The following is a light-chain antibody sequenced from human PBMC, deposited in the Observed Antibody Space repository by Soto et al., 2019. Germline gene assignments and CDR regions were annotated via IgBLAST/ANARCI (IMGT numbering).Light chain of an antibody. V-gene: IGLV7-46*01. Sequence: QTVVTQEPSLTVSPGGTVTLTCGSSTGAVTSGHFPYWFQQKPGQAPRTLIYDSSNKHSWTPARFSGSLLGGKASLTLSVAQPEDEAEYYCLLSYSGARVFGGGTQLTVL. CDR3: LLSYSGARV. J-gene: IGLJ2*01. CDR1: TGAVTSGHF. CDR2: DSS.